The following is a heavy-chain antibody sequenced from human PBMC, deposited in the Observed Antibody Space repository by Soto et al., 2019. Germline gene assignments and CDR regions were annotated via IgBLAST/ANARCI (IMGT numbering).Heavy chain of an antibody. D-gene: IGHD3-9*01. CDR3: AKDADDILAGYPPRGFDP. CDR1: GYTFTGYY. Sequence: ASVKVSCKASGYTFTGYYMHWVRQAPGQGLEWMGWINPNSGGTNYAQKFQGRVTMTRDTSISTAYMELSRLRSDDTAVYYCAKDADDILAGYPPRGFDPWGQGTLVTVSS. J-gene: IGHJ5*02. CDR2: INPNSGGT. V-gene: IGHV1-2*02.